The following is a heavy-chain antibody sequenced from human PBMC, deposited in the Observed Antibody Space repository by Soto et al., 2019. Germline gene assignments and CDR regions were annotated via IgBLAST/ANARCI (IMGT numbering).Heavy chain of an antibody. CDR1: GFTFSSYS. V-gene: IGHV3-48*02. CDR3: ARDRGGIVVVPAILDY. J-gene: IGHJ4*02. Sequence: GGSLRLSCAASGFTFSSYSMNWVRQAPGKGLEWVSYISSSSSTIYYADSVKGRFTISRDNAKNSLYLQMNSLRDEDTAVYSCARDRGGIVVVPAILDYWGQGTLVTVSS. CDR2: ISSSSSTI. D-gene: IGHD2-2*01.